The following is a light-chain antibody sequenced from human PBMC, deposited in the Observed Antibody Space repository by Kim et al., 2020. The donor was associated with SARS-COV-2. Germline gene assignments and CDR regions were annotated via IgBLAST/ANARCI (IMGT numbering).Light chain of an antibody. Sequence: ASPGERATLSCSASQSVSTCLAWYQQKPGQAPSLLIYVASSVASVIPARFSGSGSGTDFTLTISSLHSDDFAFYYCQQYNTWPWTFGQGTKVDIK. CDR2: VAS. J-gene: IGKJ1*01. CDR1: QSVSTC. V-gene: IGKV3-15*01. CDR3: QQYNTWPWT.